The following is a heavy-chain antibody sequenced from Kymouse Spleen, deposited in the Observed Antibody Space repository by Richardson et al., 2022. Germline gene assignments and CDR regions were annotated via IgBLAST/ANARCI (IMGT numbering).Heavy chain of an antibody. Sequence: QVQLQQWGAGLLKPSETLSLTCAVYGGSFSGYYWSWIRQPPGKGLEWIGEINHSGSTNYNPSLKSRVTISVDTSKNQFSLKLSSVTAADTAVYYCARGFDYGDNWFDPWGQGTLVTVSS. V-gene: IGHV4-34*01. CDR3: ARGFDYGDNWFDP. CDR1: GGSFSGYY. J-gene: IGHJ5*02. CDR2: INHSGST. D-gene: IGHD4-17*01,IGHD4-23*01.